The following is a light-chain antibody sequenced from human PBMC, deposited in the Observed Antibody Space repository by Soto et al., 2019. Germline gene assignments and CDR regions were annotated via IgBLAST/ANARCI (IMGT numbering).Light chain of an antibody. CDR1: QSVSSN. V-gene: IGKV3-15*01. CDR2: GAS. CDR3: QQYNSWPLT. J-gene: IGKJ4*01. Sequence: IMVKQSPATLSLSPCERATLSCRASQSVSSNLAWYQQNPGQAPRLLIYGASTRATGIPARFSGSGSGTEFTLTISSLQSEDFAVYYCQQYNSWPLTFGGGTKVDIK.